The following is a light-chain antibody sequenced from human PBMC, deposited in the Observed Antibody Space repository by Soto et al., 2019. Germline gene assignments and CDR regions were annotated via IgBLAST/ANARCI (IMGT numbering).Light chain of an antibody. CDR3: SAYSASRNG. CDR2: EVN. Sequence: SVLTRPPSASGSPGQSAAISCTGTSSDVGGYSYVSWYQRHPVKAPKLMIYEVNKRPSGVTDRFSGSKSGNTASLTVAGLQAGAEADNHCSAYSASRNGFRGGTQ. CDR1: SSDVGGYSY. V-gene: IGLV2-8*01. J-gene: IGLJ7*01.